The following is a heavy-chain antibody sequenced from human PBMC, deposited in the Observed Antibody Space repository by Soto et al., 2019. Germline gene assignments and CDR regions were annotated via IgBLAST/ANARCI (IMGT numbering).Heavy chain of an antibody. CDR1: GGSFSVYY. D-gene: IGHD2-2*01. CDR3: ARNLGYCSSTSCSKGWYYYYGMDV. CDR2: INHSGST. V-gene: IGHV4-34*01. Sequence: KASETLSLTCAVYGGSFSVYYWSWIRQPPGKGLEWIGEINHSGSTNYNPSLKSRVTISVDTSKNQFSLKLSSVTAADTAVYYCARNLGYCSSTSCSKGWYYYYGMDVWGQGTTVTVSS. J-gene: IGHJ6*02.